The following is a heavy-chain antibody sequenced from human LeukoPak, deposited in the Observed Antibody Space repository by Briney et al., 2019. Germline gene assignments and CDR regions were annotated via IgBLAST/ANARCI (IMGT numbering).Heavy chain of an antibody. J-gene: IGHJ4*02. CDR3: AKGSGWYGYGDY. CDR1: GFTFSSYA. V-gene: IGHV3-23*01. D-gene: IGHD6-19*01. CDR2: ISGSGGST. Sequence: GSLRLSCAASGFTFSSYAMSWVRQAPGKGLEWVSAISGSGGSTYYADSVKGRFTISRDNSKTTLYLQMNSLRAEDTAVYYCAKGSGWYGYGDYWGQGTLVTVSS.